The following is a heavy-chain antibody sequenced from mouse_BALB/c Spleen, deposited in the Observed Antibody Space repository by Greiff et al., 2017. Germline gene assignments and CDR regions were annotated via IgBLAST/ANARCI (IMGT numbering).Heavy chain of an antibody. CDR1: GDSITSGY. D-gene: IGHD4-1*02. CDR3: ARYTYGKGLNWDVRAMDY. V-gene: IGHV3-8*02. Sequence: EVKLLESGPSLVKPSQTLSLTCSVTGDSITSGYWNWIRKFPGNKLEYMGYISYSGSTYYNPSLKSRISITRDTSKNQYYLQLNSVTTEDTATYYCARYTYGKGLNWDVRAMDYWGQGTSVTVSS. CDR2: ISYSGST. J-gene: IGHJ4*01.